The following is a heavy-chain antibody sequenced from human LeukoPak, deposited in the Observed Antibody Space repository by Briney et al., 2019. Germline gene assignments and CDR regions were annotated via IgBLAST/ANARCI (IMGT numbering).Heavy chain of an antibody. D-gene: IGHD6-19*01. V-gene: IGHV1-69*05. J-gene: IGHJ4*02. CDR1: GGTFSSYA. CDR3: ARDQVGWPFDY. CDR2: IIPIFGTA. Sequence: GASVKVSCKASGGTFSSYAVSWVRQAPGQGLEWMGRIIPIFGTANYAQKFQGRVTITTDESTSTAYMELSSLRSEDTAVYYCARDQVGWPFDYWGQGTLVTVSS.